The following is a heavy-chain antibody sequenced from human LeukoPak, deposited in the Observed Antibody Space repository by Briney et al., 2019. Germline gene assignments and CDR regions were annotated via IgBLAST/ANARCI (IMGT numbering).Heavy chain of an antibody. CDR1: GFTFSSYA. CDR2: LYDSGST. V-gene: IGHV4-39*01. J-gene: IGHJ3*02. Sequence: PGGSLRLSCAASGFTFSSYAMSWVRQAPGKGLEWIGNLYDSGSTYYNPSLKSRVTISVDTSNNQFSLKLSSVTAADTAVYYCARHTRPGYSGYENAFDIWGQGTMVTVSS. D-gene: IGHD5-12*01. CDR3: ARHTRPGYSGYENAFDI.